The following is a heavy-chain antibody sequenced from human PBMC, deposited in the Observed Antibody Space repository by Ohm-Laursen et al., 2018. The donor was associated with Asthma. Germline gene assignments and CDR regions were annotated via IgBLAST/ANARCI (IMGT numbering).Heavy chain of an antibody. CDR1: GYTFTSYG. CDR2: ISAYNGNT. J-gene: IGHJ4*02. D-gene: IGHD5-18*01. V-gene: IGHV1-18*04. CDR3: ARVGYSYGY. Sequence: SSVKVSCKASGYTFTSYGISWVRQAPGQGLEWMGWISAYNGNTKYSQKFQGRVTITRDTSASTAYMELSSLRSEDTAVYYCARVGYSYGYWGQGTLVTVSS.